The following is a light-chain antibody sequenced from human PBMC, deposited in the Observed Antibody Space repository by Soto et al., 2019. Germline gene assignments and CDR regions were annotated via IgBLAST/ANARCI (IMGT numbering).Light chain of an antibody. CDR1: QSINAW. V-gene: IGKV1-5*01. J-gene: IGKJ1*01. CDR2: DAS. CDR3: QHYNIYSPWT. Sequence: IQMTQSASAVSASVGDRVTLTCRASQSINAWLAWYQQKPGKAPKLLIYDASSLQSGVPSRFSGSGSGTEFTLTISGLQPDDFATYYCQHYNIYSPWTFGQGTKVDIK.